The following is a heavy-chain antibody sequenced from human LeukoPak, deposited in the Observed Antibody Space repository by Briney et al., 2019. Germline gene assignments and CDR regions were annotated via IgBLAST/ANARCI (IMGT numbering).Heavy chain of an antibody. CDR2: ISGSGSST. Sequence: GGSLRLSCAASGFTFSSYTMIWVRQPPGKGLEWVSRISGSGSSTYYADSVKGRFTLSRNNSRNTLYLQMNSLRVEDTAVYYCAKYVVVTGADTFDIWGQGTMVTVSS. J-gene: IGHJ3*02. CDR1: GFTFSSYT. V-gene: IGHV3-23*01. D-gene: IGHD2-21*02. CDR3: AKYVVVTGADTFDI.